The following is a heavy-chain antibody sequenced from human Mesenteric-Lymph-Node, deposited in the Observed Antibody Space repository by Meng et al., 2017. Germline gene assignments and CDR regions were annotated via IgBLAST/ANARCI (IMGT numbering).Heavy chain of an antibody. CDR3: AKGGLFQNWFDP. CDR2: ISASGGST. D-gene: IGHD2/OR15-2a*01. CDR1: GITFNTHA. Sequence: GESLKISCAASGITFNTHAMSWVRQAQGKGLEWVSTISASGGSTYYADSVKGRFTISRDNSKNTLYLQMNSLRAEDTAVYYCAKGGLFQNWFDPWGQGTLVTVSS. J-gene: IGHJ5*02. V-gene: IGHV3-23*01.